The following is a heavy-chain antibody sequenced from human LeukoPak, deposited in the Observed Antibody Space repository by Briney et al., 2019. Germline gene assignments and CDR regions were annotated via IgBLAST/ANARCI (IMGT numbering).Heavy chain of an antibody. Sequence: SETLSLTCAVYGGSFSGYYWSWIRQPPGKGLEWIGEINHSGCTNYNPSLKSRVTISVDTSKNQFSLKLSSVTAADAAVYYCARGVRFDYWGQGTLVTVSS. CDR3: ARGVRFDY. V-gene: IGHV4-34*01. CDR1: GGSFSGYY. CDR2: INHSGCT. J-gene: IGHJ4*02. D-gene: IGHD1-1*01.